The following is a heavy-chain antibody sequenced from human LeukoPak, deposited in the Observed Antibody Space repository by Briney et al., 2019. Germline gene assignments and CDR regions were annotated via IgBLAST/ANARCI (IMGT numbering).Heavy chain of an antibody. V-gene: IGHV3-21*01. D-gene: IGHD3-10*01. CDR2: ISSSSSYI. Sequence: GGSLRLSCAASGFTFSSYSMNWVRQAPGKGLEWVSFISSSSSYIYYADSVKGRFTISRDNAKNSLYLQMNSLRAEDTAVYYCAREDGLLWFGELFGYFDYWGQGTLVTVSS. CDR3: AREDGLLWFGELFGYFDY. CDR1: GFTFSSYS. J-gene: IGHJ4*02.